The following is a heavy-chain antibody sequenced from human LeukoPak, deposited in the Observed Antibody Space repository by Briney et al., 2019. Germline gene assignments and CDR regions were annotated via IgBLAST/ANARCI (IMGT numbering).Heavy chain of an antibody. V-gene: IGHV3-48*04. D-gene: IGHD6-19*01. Sequence: PGGSLRLSCAASGFTFSDHSMNWVRQAPWKGLEWVSYISFSVNTKYYGDSVKGRFTISRDNAKNSLYLHMDSLRAEDTAVYYCARGAYSSGWAYFDHWGQGTLVTVSS. CDR2: ISFSVNTK. CDR1: GFTFSDHS. CDR3: ARGAYSSGWAYFDH. J-gene: IGHJ4*02.